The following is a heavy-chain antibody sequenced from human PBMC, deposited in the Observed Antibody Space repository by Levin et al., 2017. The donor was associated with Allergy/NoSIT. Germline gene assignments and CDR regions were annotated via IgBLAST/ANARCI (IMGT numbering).Heavy chain of an antibody. CDR3: TRVPRESYAI. CDR1: GYTFTSYD. J-gene: IGHJ4*02. CDR2: MNPNSGKI. V-gene: IGHV1-8*01. D-gene: IGHD3-16*01. Sequence: ASVKVSCKASGYTFTSYDINWVRQATGQGLEWMGSMNPNSGKIGFAQKFQGRVTMTSDTSLSTAYMELSSLTSEDTAVYYCTRVPRESYAIWGQGTRVTVSS.